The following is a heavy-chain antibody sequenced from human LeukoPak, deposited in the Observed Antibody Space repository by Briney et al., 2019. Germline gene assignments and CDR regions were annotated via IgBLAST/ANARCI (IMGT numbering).Heavy chain of an antibody. J-gene: IGHJ4*02. CDR1: GGSFSGYY. D-gene: IGHD3-10*01. V-gene: IGHV4-34*01. CDR2: INHSGSN. Sequence: SETLSLTCAVYGGSFSGYYWSWLRQPPGKGLEWFGEINHSGSNNYNPSLKSRVTISVDTSKNQFSLKLSSVTAADTAVYYCARPWGRYGSGSYYRDYWGQGTLVTVSS. CDR3: ARPWGRYGSGSYYRDY.